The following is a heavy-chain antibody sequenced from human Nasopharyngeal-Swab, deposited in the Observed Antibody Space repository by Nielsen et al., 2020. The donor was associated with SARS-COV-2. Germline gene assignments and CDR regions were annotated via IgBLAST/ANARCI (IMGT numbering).Heavy chain of an antibody. CDR1: GFTYDDYA. V-gene: IGHV3-9*01. CDR2: ITWNSGT. Sequence: LSLTCAASGFTYDDYAMHWVRQAPGKGLEWVSGITWNSGTGYTDSVKGRFTISRDNAKNSLYLLVNSLRSEDTALYYCARGTADYSNPSFDYWGQGTLVTVPS. D-gene: IGHD4-11*01. J-gene: IGHJ4*02. CDR3: ARGTADYSNPSFDY.